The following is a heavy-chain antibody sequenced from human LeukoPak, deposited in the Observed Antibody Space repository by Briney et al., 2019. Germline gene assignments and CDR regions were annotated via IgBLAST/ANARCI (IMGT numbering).Heavy chain of an antibody. V-gene: IGHV1-8*03. CDR2: MNPNSGNT. CDR1: GYTSTRYD. Sequence: ASVKVSCKASGYTSTRYDINWVRQATGHGLEWMGWMNPNSGNTGYTQKFQGRVTFTRNTSISTAYMELSSLRFDDTGVYYCARWMATISKFDYWGQGTMVTVSS. J-gene: IGHJ4*02. CDR3: ARWMATISKFDY. D-gene: IGHD5-12*01.